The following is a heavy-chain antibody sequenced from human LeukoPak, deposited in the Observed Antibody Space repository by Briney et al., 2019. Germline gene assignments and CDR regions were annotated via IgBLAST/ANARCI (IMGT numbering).Heavy chain of an antibody. V-gene: IGHV4-39*01. CDR3: ARRGLYDSSDY. CDR1: GGSISSSSYS. D-gene: IGHD3-22*01. J-gene: IGHJ4*02. CDR2: IYYSGST. Sequence: SETLSLTCTVSGGSISSSSYSWGWIRQPPGKGLEWIGSIYYSGSTYYNPSLKSRVTISVDTSKNQFSLKLSSVTAADTAVYYCARRGLYDSSDYWGQGTLVTVSS.